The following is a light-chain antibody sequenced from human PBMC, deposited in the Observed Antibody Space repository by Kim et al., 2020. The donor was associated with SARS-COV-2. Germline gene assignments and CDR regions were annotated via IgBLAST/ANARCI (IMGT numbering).Light chain of an antibody. Sequence: VCPGQTASITCSGDKLGDKYACWYQQKPGQSPVLVIYQDSKRPSGIPERFSGSNTGNTATLTISGTQAMDEADYYCQAWDSSTWVFGGGTQLTVL. J-gene: IGLJ3*02. CDR2: QDS. CDR1: KLGDKY. V-gene: IGLV3-1*01. CDR3: QAWDSSTWV.